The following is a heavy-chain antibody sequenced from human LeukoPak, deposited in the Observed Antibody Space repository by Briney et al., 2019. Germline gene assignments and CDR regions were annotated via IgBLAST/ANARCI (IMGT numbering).Heavy chain of an antibody. CDR1: GYPFSRCG. CDR3: ARASGSYCSSTSCNDAFDI. V-gene: IGHV1-18*01. CDR2: ISAYNGNT. D-gene: IGHD2-2*01. J-gene: IGHJ3*02. Sequence: ASVKVSCKASGYPFSRCGITWVRQAPGQGLEWMGWISAYNGNTNYAQNLQGRVTMTTDTSTSTAYLELKSLSSDDTAVYYCARASGSYCSSTSCNDAFDIWGQGTMVTVSS.